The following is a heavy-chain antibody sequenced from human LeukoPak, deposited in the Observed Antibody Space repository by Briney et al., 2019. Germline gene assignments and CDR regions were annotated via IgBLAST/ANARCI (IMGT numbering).Heavy chain of an antibody. CDR2: IYTGGST. J-gene: IGHJ4*02. V-gene: IGHV4-61*02. D-gene: IGHD3-10*01. CDR1: GGSISSGSYY. Sequence: SQTLSLTCTVSGGSISSGSYYWNWIRQPAGKGLEWIGRIYTGGSTNYNPSLKSRVNISVDTSKNQFSLKLSSVTAADTAVYYCARVIDGSGSCDYWGQGTLVTVSS. CDR3: ARVIDGSGSCDY.